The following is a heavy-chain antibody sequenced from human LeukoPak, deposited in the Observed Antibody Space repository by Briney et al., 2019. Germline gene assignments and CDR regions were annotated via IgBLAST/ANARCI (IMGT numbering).Heavy chain of an antibody. CDR1: GFTFGTFW. Sequence: GGSLRLSCEASGFTFGTFWMSWVRQAPGKGLEWVSSISSSSSYIYYADSVKGRFTISRDNAKNSLYLQMNSLRAEDTAVYYCARGYDSSGYIIGDYWGQGTLVTVSS. D-gene: IGHD3-22*01. V-gene: IGHV3-21*01. CDR2: ISSSSSYI. CDR3: ARGYDSSGYIIGDY. J-gene: IGHJ4*02.